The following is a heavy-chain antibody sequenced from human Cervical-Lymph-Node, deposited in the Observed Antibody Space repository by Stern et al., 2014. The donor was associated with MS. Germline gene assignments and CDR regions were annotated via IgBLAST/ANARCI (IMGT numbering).Heavy chain of an antibody. CDR1: GGSVSGGSYY. V-gene: IGHV4-61*01. Sequence: QVQLQESGPGLLKPSETLSLTCTVSGGSVSGGSYYWNWMRQPPGKGLQWIGHIYSNGGTSYNPSLRSRLTMSIDTSKNQLSLKLTSVTAADTAVYYCARADDNVSSALDPWGQGTLVTVSS. CDR3: ARADDNVSSALDP. J-gene: IGHJ5*02. CDR2: IYSNGGT. D-gene: IGHD1-1*01.